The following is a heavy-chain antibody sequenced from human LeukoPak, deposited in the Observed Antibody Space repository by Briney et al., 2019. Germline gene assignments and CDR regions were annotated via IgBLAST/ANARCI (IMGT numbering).Heavy chain of an antibody. D-gene: IGHD3-3*01. CDR1: GGSISSYY. CDR3: ARDHQYYDFWSGQDAFDI. CDR2: IYTSGST. J-gene: IGHJ3*02. Sequence: SETLSLTCTVSGGSISSYYWSWIRQPAGKGLEWIGHIYTSGSTNYNPSLKSRVTMSVDTSKNQFSLKLSSVTAADTAVYYCARDHQYYDFWSGQDAFDIWGQGTMVTVSS. V-gene: IGHV4-4*07.